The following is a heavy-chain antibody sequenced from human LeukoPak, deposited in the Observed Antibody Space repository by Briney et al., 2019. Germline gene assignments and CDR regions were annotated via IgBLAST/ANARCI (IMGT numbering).Heavy chain of an antibody. D-gene: IGHD2-2*01. CDR2: ISGNNDNP. CDR3: ARDGTSTDDC. V-gene: IGHV1-18*01. CDR1: GYTFSNFG. Sequence: ASVKVSCKTSGYTFSNFGINWVRQAPGQGLEWMGWISGNNDNPNYGQKFQGRFTVTTDSSTSTAYMELRNLRFDDTAVYYCARDGTSTDDCWGQGTLVTVSS. J-gene: IGHJ4*02.